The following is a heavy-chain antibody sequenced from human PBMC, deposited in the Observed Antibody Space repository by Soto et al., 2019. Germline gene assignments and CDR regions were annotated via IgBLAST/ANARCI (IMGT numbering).Heavy chain of an antibody. D-gene: IGHD1-26*01. V-gene: IGHV3-30*18. Sequence: QVQLVESGGGVVQPGRSLRLSCVASGFTFSSYGMHWVRQAPGKGLGWVAIISYDGSNTYYADSVKGRFTISRDNSKNTLYLQKNSLRAEDTSVYCCAKEGGLSGSYYISSSYYFDYWGQGTLVTVSS. CDR3: AKEGGLSGSYYISSSYYFDY. J-gene: IGHJ4*02. CDR1: GFTFSSYG. CDR2: ISYDGSNT.